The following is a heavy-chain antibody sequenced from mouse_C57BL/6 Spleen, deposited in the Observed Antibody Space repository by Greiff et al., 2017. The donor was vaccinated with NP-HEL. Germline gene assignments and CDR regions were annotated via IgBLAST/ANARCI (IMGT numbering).Heavy chain of an antibody. D-gene: IGHD2-4*01. CDR3: AREYYDYDDAMDY. J-gene: IGHJ4*01. CDR1: GYTFTSYW. CDR2: IHPNSGST. V-gene: IGHV1-64*01. Sequence: QVQLQQPGAELVKPGASVKLSCKASGYTFTSYWMHWVKQRPGQGLEWIGMIHPNSGSTNYNEKFKSKATLTVDKSSSTAYMQLSSLTSEDSAVYYCAREYYDYDDAMDYWGQGTSVTVSS.